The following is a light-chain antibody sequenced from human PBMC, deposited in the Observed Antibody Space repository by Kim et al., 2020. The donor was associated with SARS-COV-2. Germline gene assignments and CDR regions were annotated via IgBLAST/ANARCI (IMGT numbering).Light chain of an antibody. J-gene: IGKJ2*01. Sequence: VSPGERATISCRASQSVSSNLAWYQQKPGQAPRLLIYGTSTRATGIPARFSGSGSGTEFTLTISSLQSEDFAVYYCQQYNNWPGYTFGQGTKLEI. CDR3: QQYNNWPGYT. CDR2: GTS. V-gene: IGKV3-15*01. CDR1: QSVSSN.